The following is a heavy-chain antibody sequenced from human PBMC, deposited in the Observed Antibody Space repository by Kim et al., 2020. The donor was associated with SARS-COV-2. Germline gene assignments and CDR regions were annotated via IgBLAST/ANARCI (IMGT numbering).Heavy chain of an antibody. CDR3: ARDYGGRRAWEYYGMDV. CDR1: GGSISSYY. D-gene: IGHD1-26*01. J-gene: IGHJ6*01. CDR2: IYYSGST. Sequence: SETLSLTCTVSGGSISSYYWSWIRQPPGKGLEWIGYIYYSGSTNYNPSLKSRVTISVDTSKNQFSLKLSSVTAADTAVYYCARDYGGRRAWEYYGMDVWG. V-gene: IGHV4-59*01.